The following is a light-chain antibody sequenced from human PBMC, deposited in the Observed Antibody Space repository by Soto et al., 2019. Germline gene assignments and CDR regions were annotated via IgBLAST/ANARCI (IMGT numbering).Light chain of an antibody. CDR1: SSNIGAGYD. V-gene: IGLV1-40*01. CDR2: GNS. CDR3: QSYDSSLSKV. J-gene: IGLJ1*01. Sequence: QSVLTQPPSVSGAPGQRVTISCTGSSSNIGAGYDVHWYQQLPGTAPKLLICGNSNRPSGVPDRFSGSKSGTSASLAITGLQAEDEADYYCQSYDSSLSKVFGTGTKVTVL.